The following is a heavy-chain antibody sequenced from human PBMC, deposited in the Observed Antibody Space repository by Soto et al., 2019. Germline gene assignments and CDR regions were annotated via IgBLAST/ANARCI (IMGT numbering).Heavy chain of an antibody. Sequence: EVQLVESGGGSVQPGGSLRLSCAASGFTFSIYWMHWVRQAPGKGLVWVSRINGDGSATNYADSVKGRFTISRDNAKNTLHLQMNSLRAEDTALYYCARREATDGVLDFWGQGTLVTVSS. J-gene: IGHJ4*02. CDR1: GFTFSIYW. D-gene: IGHD1-26*01. V-gene: IGHV3-74*01. CDR3: ARREATDGVLDF. CDR2: INGDGSAT.